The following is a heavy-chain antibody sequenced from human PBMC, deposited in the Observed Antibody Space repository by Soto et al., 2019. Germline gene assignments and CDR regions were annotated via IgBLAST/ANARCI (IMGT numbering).Heavy chain of an antibody. D-gene: IGHD4-17*01. V-gene: IGHV1-69*04. CDR2: IIPILGIA. Sequence: SVKVSCKASGGTFSSYIISWVRQAPGQGLEWMGRIIPILGIANYAQKFQGRVTITADKSTSTAYMELSSLRSEDTAVYYCARDKVTTQGAFDIWGQGTMVTVSS. J-gene: IGHJ3*02. CDR3: ARDKVTTQGAFDI. CDR1: GGTFSSYI.